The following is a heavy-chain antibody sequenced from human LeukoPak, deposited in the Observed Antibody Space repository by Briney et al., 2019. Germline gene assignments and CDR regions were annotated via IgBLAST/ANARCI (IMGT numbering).Heavy chain of an antibody. CDR2: ISGSGGST. CDR1: GFTFSSYA. V-gene: IGHV3-23*01. Sequence: GGSLRLSCAASGFTFSSYAMSWVRQAPGKGLEWVSAISGSGGSTYYADSVKGRFTISRDNSKNTLYLQMNSLRAEDTAAYYCAKLPHYYDSWYWGQGTLVTVSS. J-gene: IGHJ4*02. D-gene: IGHD3-22*01. CDR3: AKLPHYYDSWY.